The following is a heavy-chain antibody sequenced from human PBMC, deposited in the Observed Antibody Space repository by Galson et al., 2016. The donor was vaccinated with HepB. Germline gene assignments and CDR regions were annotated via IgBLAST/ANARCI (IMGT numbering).Heavy chain of an antibody. Sequence: QSGAEVKKPGESLKISCKGSGYSFTSYWIAWVRQMPGKGLEWMAIIYPGDSDTRYSPSFQGQVTFSADKSINPAYLQWSSLKASDTARYYCARRLATVEFFDYWGQGSLVTVSS. CDR2: IYPGDSDT. CDR1: GYSFTSYW. V-gene: IGHV5-51*01. J-gene: IGHJ4*02. CDR3: ARRLATVEFFDY. D-gene: IGHD4-17*01.